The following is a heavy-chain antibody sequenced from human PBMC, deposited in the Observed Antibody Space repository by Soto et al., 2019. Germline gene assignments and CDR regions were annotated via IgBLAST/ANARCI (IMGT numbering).Heavy chain of an antibody. CDR3: ARARDFWSGSYYFDY. J-gene: IGHJ4*02. V-gene: IGHV1-18*01. CDR2: ISAYNGNT. CDR1: GYTFTSYG. Sequence: ASVKVSCKASGYTFTSYGISWVRQAPGQGLEWMGWISAYNGNTNYAQKLQGRVTMTTDTSTSTAYMELRSLRSDDTAVYYCARARDFWSGSYYFDYWGQGTLVTVSS. D-gene: IGHD3-3*01.